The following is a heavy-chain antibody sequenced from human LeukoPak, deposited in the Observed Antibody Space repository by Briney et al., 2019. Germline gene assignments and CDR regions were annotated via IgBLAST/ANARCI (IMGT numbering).Heavy chain of an antibody. CDR1: GYTSTSYD. Sequence: ASVKVSCKASGYTSTSYDINWVRQATGQGLEWMGWRNPNSGNTGYEQKFQGRITMTRNTSISTAYMELSSLRSEDTAVYYCARDVSIYYFYYYYYGMDVWGEGTTVTVSS. J-gene: IGHJ6*04. V-gene: IGHV1-8*01. CDR3: ARDVSIYYFYYYYYGMDV. D-gene: IGHD3-22*01. CDR2: RNPNSGNT.